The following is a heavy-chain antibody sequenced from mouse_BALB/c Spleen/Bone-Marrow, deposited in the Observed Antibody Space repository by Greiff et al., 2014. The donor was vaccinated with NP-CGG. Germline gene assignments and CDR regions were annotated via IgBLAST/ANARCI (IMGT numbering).Heavy chain of an antibody. D-gene: IGHD1-1*02. CDR1: GYTFTSYW. Sequence: QVLLQQSGTDLVRPGASVKLSCKASGYTFTSYWINWVKQRPGQGLEWIGNIYPSDSYTNYNQKFKDKATLTVDKSSSTAYMHLSSPTSEDSAVYYCTRDDGGFAYWGQGTLVTASA. CDR3: TRDDGGFAY. V-gene: IGHV1-69*02. CDR2: IYPSDSYT. J-gene: IGHJ3*01.